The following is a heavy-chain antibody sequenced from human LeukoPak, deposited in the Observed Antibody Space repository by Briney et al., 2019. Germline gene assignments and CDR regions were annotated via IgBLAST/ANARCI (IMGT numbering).Heavy chain of an antibody. J-gene: IGHJ3*02. D-gene: IGHD1-26*01. V-gene: IGHV4-39*07. CDR2: VYYTGST. Sequence: SETLSLTCTVSGASITNSLYYWGWIRQPPGKGLEWIATVYYTGSTYYNPSLKSRVTISIDTSKSHFSLKLSSVTAADTAVYYCARDRGSYYSSAFDIWGQGTMVTVSS. CDR1: GASITNSLYY. CDR3: ARDRGSYYSSAFDI.